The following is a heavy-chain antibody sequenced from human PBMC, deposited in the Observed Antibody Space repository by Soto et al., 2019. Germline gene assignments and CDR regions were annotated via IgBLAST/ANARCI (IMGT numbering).Heavy chain of an antibody. V-gene: IGHV3-74*01. Sequence: PGGSLRLSCAASGFIFSSYWMHWVRQAPGKGLVWVSRINSDGSSTSYADSVKGRFTISRDNAKNTLYLQMNSLRAEDTAVYYCARGPTVTLYYYYYGMDVWGQGTTVTVSS. CDR3: ARGPTVTLYYYYYGMDV. D-gene: IGHD4-17*01. CDR1: GFIFSSYW. J-gene: IGHJ6*02. CDR2: INSDGSST.